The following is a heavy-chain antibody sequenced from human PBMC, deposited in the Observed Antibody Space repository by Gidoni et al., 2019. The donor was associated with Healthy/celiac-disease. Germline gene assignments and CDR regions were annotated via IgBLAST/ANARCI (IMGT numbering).Heavy chain of an antibody. CDR2: IRSKANSYAT. D-gene: IGHD3-10*01. Sequence: EVQLVESGGGLFQPGGSLKLSCAASGFPFSGSAMHWGRQASGKGLEWVGRIRSKANSYATAYAASVKGRFTISRDDSKNTAYLQMNSLKTEDTAVYYCTVWFGELLFDYWGQGTLVTVSS. CDR3: TVWFGELLFDY. CDR1: GFPFSGSA. V-gene: IGHV3-73*02. J-gene: IGHJ4*02.